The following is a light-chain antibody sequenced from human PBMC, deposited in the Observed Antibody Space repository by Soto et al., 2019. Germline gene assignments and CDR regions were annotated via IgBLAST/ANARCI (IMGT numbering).Light chain of an antibody. Sequence: SSELTQPPSVSVSPGQTASITCSGDKLGYKYASWYQQKPGQSPVLVIYEDNKRPSGIPERFSGSNSGNTATLTISGTQAMDEADYYCQAWDSSVIFGGGTKLTVL. J-gene: IGLJ2*01. CDR1: KLGYKY. CDR2: EDN. V-gene: IGLV3-1*01. CDR3: QAWDSSVI.